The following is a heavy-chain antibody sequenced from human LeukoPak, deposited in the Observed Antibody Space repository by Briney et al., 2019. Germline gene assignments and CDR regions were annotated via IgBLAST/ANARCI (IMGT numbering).Heavy chain of an antibody. Sequence: PGGSLRLSCAASGFIFSSYSMSWVRQAPGKGLEWVAVISYDGSNKYYADSVKGRFTISRDNSKNTLYLQMNSLRAEDTAVYYCARDAVMDVWGQGTTVTVSS. CDR3: ARDAVMDV. J-gene: IGHJ6*02. V-gene: IGHV3-30*04. CDR2: ISYDGSNK. CDR1: GFIFSSYS.